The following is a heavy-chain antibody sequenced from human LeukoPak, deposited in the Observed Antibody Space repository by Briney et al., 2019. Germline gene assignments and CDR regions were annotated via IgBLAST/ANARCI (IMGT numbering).Heavy chain of an antibody. V-gene: IGHV4-59*08. CDR1: GGSISSYY. J-gene: IGHJ3*02. CDR3: ARSDYGDYLGDDAFDI. D-gene: IGHD4-17*01. CDR2: IYYSGST. Sequence: SETLSLTCTVSGGSISSYYWSWIRQPPGKGLEWLGYIYYSGSTNYNPSLKSRVTISVDTSKNQFSLKLSSVTAADTAVYYCARSDYGDYLGDDAFDIWGQGTMVTVSS.